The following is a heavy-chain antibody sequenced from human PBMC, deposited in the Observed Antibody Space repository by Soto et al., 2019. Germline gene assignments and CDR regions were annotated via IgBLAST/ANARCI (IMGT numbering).Heavy chain of an antibody. CDR1: GFTVSSYS. J-gene: IGHJ4*02. Sequence: GGSLRLSCAASGFTVSSYSMNWVRQAPGKGLEWVSSISSSSSYIYYADSVKGRFTISRDNAKNSLYLQMNSLRAEDTAVYYCARDWTPHSGYDRWGQGTLVTVSS. CDR2: ISSSSSYI. V-gene: IGHV3-21*01. CDR3: ARDWTPHSGYDR. D-gene: IGHD5-12*01.